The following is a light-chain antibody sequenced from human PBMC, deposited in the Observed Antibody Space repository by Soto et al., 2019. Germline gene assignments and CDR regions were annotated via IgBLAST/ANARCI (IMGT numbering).Light chain of an antibody. V-gene: IGLV2-11*01. Sequence: QSALTQPRSVSGSPGQSVTISCTGTSSDVGGYNYVSWYQQHPGKAPKLMIYDVSKRPSGVPDRFSGSKSGNTASLTISGLQAEYEADYYCCSYAGSYTLRVFGGGTKVNV. CDR1: SSDVGGYNY. CDR3: CSYAGSYTLRV. CDR2: DVS. J-gene: IGLJ3*02.